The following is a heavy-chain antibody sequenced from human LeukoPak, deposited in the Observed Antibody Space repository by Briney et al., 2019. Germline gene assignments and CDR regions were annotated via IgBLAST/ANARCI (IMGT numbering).Heavy chain of an antibody. V-gene: IGHV3-48*04. CDR2: ISSSSRTI. J-gene: IGHJ4*02. CDR1: GFTFSSYS. D-gene: IGHD3-22*01. Sequence: GGSLRLSCAASGFTFSSYSMNWVRQAPGKGLEWISYISSSSRTIYYADSVKGRFTISRDNAKNSLFLQMNSLRAEDTAVYYCARSNYYDSSGYPSFDDWGQGTLVTVSS. CDR3: ARSNYYDSSGYPSFDD.